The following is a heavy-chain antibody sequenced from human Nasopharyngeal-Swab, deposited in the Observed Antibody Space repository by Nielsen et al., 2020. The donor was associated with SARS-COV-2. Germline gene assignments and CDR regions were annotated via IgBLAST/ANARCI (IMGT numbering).Heavy chain of an antibody. CDR2: IKQDGSEK. J-gene: IGHJ4*02. Sequence: WVGQRAWKGLEWVANIKQDGSEKYYVDSVEGRFTISRDNAKNSLYLQMDSLRAEDTAVYYCAREDGSGSPFDSWGQGTLVTVSS. V-gene: IGHV3-7*01. D-gene: IGHD2-15*01. CDR3: AREDGSGSPFDS.